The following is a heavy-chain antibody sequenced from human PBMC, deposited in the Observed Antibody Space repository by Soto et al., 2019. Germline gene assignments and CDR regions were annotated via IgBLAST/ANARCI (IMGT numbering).Heavy chain of an antibody. Sequence: ASETLSLTCTVSGGSISSSSYYWGWIRQPPGKGLEWIGSIYYSGCTYYNPSLKSRVTISVDTSKNQFSLKLSSVTAADTAVYYCARHYVGLELLGFFDYWGQGTLVTVSS. J-gene: IGHJ4*02. D-gene: IGHD1-7*01. CDR2: IYYSGCT. V-gene: IGHV4-39*01. CDR1: GGSISSSSYY. CDR3: ARHYVGLELLGFFDY.